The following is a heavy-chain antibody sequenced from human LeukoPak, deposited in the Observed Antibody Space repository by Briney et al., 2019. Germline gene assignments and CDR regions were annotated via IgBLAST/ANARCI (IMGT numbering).Heavy chain of an antibody. CDR2: IRSSGSTT. CDR1: GYTVDEDK. CDR3: ARDQGAYGGYGPAL. V-gene: IGHV3-48*03. J-gene: IGHJ4*02. D-gene: IGHD5-12*01. Sequence: PGGSLRHACSTSGYTVDEDKSIELRQAPGKGLEWVSYIRSSGSTTYYADSVKGRFTISRDNAKNSLYLQMNSLRAEDTAVYFCARDQGAYGGYGPALWGQGTLVTVSS.